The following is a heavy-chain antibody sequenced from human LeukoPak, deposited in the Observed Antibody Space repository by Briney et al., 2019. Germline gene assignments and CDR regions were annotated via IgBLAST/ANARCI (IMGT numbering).Heavy chain of an antibody. V-gene: IGHV4-4*02. CDR3: ARVGGSNYYYYGMDV. Sequence: PSETLSLTCAVSGDPINSIDWWSWVRQSPARGLEWIGEIYHSGGTNYNPSLKSRVTISVDTSKNQFSLKLSSVTAADTAVYYCARVGGSNYYYYGMDVWGQGTTVTVSS. J-gene: IGHJ6*02. D-gene: IGHD3-10*01. CDR2: IYHSGGT. CDR1: GDPINSIDW.